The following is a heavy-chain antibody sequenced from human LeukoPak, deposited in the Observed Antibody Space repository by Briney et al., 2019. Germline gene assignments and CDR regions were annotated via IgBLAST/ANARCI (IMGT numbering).Heavy chain of an antibody. V-gene: IGHV4-34*01. CDR2: INHSGST. D-gene: IGHD3-22*01. Sequence: SETLSLTCAVYGGSFSGYYWSWIRQPPGKGLEWIGEINHSGSTNYNPSLKSRVTISVDTSKNQFFLKLSSVTAADTAVYYCARRTMIVAFDPWGQGTLVTVSS. CDR3: ARRTMIVAFDP. J-gene: IGHJ5*02. CDR1: GGSFSGYY.